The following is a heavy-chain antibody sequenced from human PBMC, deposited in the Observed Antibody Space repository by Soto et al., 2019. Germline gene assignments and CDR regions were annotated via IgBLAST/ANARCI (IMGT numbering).Heavy chain of an antibody. CDR1: GFTFSSYA. V-gene: IGHV3-23*01. D-gene: IGHD1-1*01. J-gene: IGHJ6*02. CDR2: ISGSGGST. Sequence: EVQLLESGGGLVQPGGSLRLSCAASGFTFSSYAMSWVRQAPGKGLEWVSGISGSGGSTYYADSVKGRFTISRDNSKNTVYLQTNSLRAEDTAVYYCAKERGYNDGYDAMDVWGQGTTVTVSS. CDR3: AKERGYNDGYDAMDV.